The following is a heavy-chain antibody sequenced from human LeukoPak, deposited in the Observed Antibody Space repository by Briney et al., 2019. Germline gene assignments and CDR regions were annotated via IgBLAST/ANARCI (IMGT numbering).Heavy chain of an antibody. CDR3: ARGAVVVAATEYYFDY. Sequence: PGGSLRLSCAASGFTVSSNYMSWVRQAPGKGLEWVSVIYSGGSTYYADSVKGRFTISRDNSKNTLYLQMNSLRAEDTAVYYCARGAVVVAATEYYFDYWGQGTLVTVSS. D-gene: IGHD2-15*01. V-gene: IGHV3-66*01. J-gene: IGHJ4*02. CDR2: IYSGGST. CDR1: GFTVSSNY.